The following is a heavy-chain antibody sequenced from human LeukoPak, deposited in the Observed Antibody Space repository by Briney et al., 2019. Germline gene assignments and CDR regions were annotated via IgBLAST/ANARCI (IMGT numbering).Heavy chain of an antibody. D-gene: IGHD6-13*01. Sequence: PSETLSLTCAVSGGSISSSNWWSWVRQPPGKGLEWIGEIYHSGSTNYNPSLKSRVTISVGKSKNQFSLKLSSVTAADTAVYYCARADRQLVYYWGQGTLVTVSS. J-gene: IGHJ4*02. CDR1: GGSISSSNW. CDR3: ARADRQLVYY. CDR2: IYHSGST. V-gene: IGHV4-4*02.